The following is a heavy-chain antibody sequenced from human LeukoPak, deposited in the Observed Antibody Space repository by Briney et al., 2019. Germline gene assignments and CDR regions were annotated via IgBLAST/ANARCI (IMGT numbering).Heavy chain of an antibody. J-gene: IGHJ4*02. CDR1: GGSFSGYY. CDR2: INHSGST. Sequence: SETLSLTCAVYGGSFSGYYWSWIRRPPGKGLEWIGEINHSGSTNYNPSLKSRVTISVDTSKNQFSLKLSSVTAADTAVYYCAAVTVTTYGNYNDYWGQGTLVTVSS. D-gene: IGHD4-17*01. CDR3: AAVTVTTYGNYNDY. V-gene: IGHV4-34*01.